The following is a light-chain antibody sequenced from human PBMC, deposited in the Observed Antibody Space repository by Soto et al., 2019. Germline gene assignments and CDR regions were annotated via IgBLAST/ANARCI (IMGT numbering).Light chain of an antibody. V-gene: IGLV1-40*01. CDR2: GNS. Sequence: QPVRSQPPSVSGAPGQRVTMSCTGSSSNNGAGYDVHWYQQLPGTAPKLLIYGNSNRPSGVPDRFSGSKSGTSASLAITGLQAEDEADYYCQSYDSSLSGVVFGGGTKVTVL. CDR3: QSYDSSLSGVV. J-gene: IGLJ2*01. CDR1: SSNNGAGYD.